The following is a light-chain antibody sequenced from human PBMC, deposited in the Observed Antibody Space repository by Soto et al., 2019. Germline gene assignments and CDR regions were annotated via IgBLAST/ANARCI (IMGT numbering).Light chain of an antibody. V-gene: IGLV2-14*01. J-gene: IGLJ1*01. Sequence: YVLTQPAAISGTSGQSITIYCTGTSSDVGGYNYVSWYQQHPGKAPKLMIYEVSNRPSGVSNRFSGSKSGNTASLTISGLQAEDEADYYCSSYTSSSTYVFGTGTKVTVL. CDR3: SSYTSSSTYV. CDR2: EVS. CDR1: SSDVGGYNY.